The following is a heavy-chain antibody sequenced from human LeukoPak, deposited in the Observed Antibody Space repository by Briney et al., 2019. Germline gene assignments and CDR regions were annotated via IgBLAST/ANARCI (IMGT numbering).Heavy chain of an antibody. J-gene: IGHJ4*02. CDR3: ARRDISSGWSFDY. V-gene: IGHV4-4*07. Sequence: SETLSLTCTVSGGSISNYHWSWIRQPAGKGLEWIGRIHTSGSTNYNPPLKSRVTMSIDTPENQLSLTIRSVTAADTAVYYCARRDISSGWSFDYWGQGTLVTVSS. CDR1: GGSISNYH. D-gene: IGHD6-19*01. CDR2: IHTSGST.